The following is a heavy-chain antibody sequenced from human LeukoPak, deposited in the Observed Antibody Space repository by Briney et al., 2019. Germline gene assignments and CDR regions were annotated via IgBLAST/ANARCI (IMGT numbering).Heavy chain of an antibody. CDR3: ARPYSSGWYGAFDI. J-gene: IGHJ3*02. Sequence: SETLSLTCTVSGGSISSYDWSWIRQPPGKGLEWIGYTYYRGSTKYNPSLKSRVTISGDTSKNQFSLKLSSVTAADTAVYYCARPYSSGWYGAFDIWGQGTVVAVSS. CDR2: TYYRGST. D-gene: IGHD6-19*01. V-gene: IGHV4-59*01. CDR1: GGSISSYD.